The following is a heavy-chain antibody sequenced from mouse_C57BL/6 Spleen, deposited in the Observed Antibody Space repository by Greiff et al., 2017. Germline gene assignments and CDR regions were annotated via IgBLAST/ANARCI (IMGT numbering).Heavy chain of an antibody. D-gene: IGHD1-1*01. CDR1: GYAFSSSW. CDR3: ARYHYYGSSWDY. J-gene: IGHJ2*01. Sequence: VQLQQSGPELVKPGASVKISCKASGYAFSSSWMNWVKQRPGKGLEWIGRIYPGVGDTNYNGKFKGKATRTADKSSSTAYMQLSSLTSEDSAVYFCARYHYYGSSWDYWGQGTTLTVSS. V-gene: IGHV1-82*01. CDR2: IYPGVGDT.